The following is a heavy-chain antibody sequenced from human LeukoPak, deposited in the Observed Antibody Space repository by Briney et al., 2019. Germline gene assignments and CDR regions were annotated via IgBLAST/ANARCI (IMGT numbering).Heavy chain of an antibody. V-gene: IGHV4-59*06. D-gene: IGHD3-22*01. CDR1: GFTFSSYW. CDR3: ARARGPSLGSAYDY. CDR2: IYYTGST. Sequence: PGGSLRLSCAASGFTFSSYWMSWVRQAPGKGLEWIGYIYYTGSTYYNPSLKSRVTISVDTSKNQFSLKLSSVTAADTAVYYCARARGPSLGSAYDYWGQGTLVTVSS. J-gene: IGHJ4*02.